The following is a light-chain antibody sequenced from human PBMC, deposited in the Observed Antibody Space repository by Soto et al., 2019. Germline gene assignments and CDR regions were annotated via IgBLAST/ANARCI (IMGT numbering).Light chain of an antibody. CDR1: SSDVGDYNY. J-gene: IGLJ3*02. CDR2: DVI. V-gene: IGLV2-11*01. Sequence: SALTQPRSVSGSPGQSVTISCIGTSSDVGDYNYVSWYQQHPGKAPTLMVYDVIKRPSGVPGRFSGSKSGNTASLTISGLQAEDEADYYCCSYAGSSWVFGGGTKVTVL. CDR3: CSYAGSSWV.